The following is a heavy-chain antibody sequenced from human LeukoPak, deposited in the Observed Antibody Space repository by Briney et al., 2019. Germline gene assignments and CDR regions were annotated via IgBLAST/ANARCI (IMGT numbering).Heavy chain of an antibody. V-gene: IGHV3-7*01. CDR3: ARDHGGRAKLWFGELLYIDY. J-gene: IGHJ4*02. CDR1: GFTFSSYW. CDR2: IKQDGSEK. D-gene: IGHD3-10*01. Sequence: GGSLRLSCAASGFTFSSYWMSWVRQAPGKGLEWVANIKQDGSEKYYVDSVKGRFTISRDNAKNSLYLQMNSLRAEDTAVYYCARDHGGRAKLWFGELLYIDYWGQGTLVTVSS.